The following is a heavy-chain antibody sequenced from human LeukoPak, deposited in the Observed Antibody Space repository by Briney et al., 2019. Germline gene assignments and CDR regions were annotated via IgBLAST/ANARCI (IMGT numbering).Heavy chain of an antibody. D-gene: IGHD3-16*02. CDR3: ARHVLDNGDYVWGSYRYPYYFDY. CDR2: IYTSGST. CDR1: GGSISSGSYY. Sequence: ASETLSLTCTVSGGSISSGSYYWSWIRQPAGKGLEWIGRIYTSGSTNYNPSLKSRVTISVDTSKNQFSLKLSSVTAADTAVYYCARHVLDNGDYVWGSYRYPYYFDYWGQGTLVTVSS. V-gene: IGHV4-61*02. J-gene: IGHJ4*02.